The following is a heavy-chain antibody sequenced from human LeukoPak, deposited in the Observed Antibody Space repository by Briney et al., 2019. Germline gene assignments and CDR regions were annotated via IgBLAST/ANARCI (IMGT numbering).Heavy chain of an antibody. J-gene: IGHJ4*02. CDR1: GFTFSSYG. CDR2: IWYDGSNK. D-gene: IGHD3-22*01. CDR3: ARVDSSGYYYEFFDY. Sequence: GGSLRLSCAASGFTFSSYGMHWVRQAPGKGLEGVAVIWYDGSNKYYADSVKGRFTISRDNSKNTLYLQMNSLRAEDTAVYYCARVDSSGYYYEFFDYWGQGTLVTVSS. V-gene: IGHV3-33*01.